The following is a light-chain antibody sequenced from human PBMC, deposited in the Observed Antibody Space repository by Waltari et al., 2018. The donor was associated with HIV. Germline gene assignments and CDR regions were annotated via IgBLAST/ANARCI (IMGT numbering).Light chain of an antibody. V-gene: IGLV5-45*03. CDR2: YKSKSDN. CDR3: VIWHGSTSVL. CDR1: SGVTLGPSM. Sequence: QGELTQPSSLSASPGASASPICTLPSGVTLGPSMLYLSRHRQGSPPHFLLRYKSKSDNQLASGVPSRFSGSKDASANAAILLISGLRSDDEADYYCVIWHGSTSVLFGGGTRLTVL. J-gene: IGLJ3*02.